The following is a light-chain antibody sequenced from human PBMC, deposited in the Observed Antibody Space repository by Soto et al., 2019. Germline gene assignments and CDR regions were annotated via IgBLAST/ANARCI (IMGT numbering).Light chain of an antibody. J-gene: IGKJ4*01. Sequence: EIVLTQSPGTLSLSPGERATLSCRASQSVSSSYLAWYQQKPGQAPRQLIYGASSRATGIPDRFSGSGSGIDFTLTITRLEPGDFAVYYCQHYRTSFGGGTRVEIK. V-gene: IGKV3-20*01. CDR3: QHYRTS. CDR1: QSVSSSY. CDR2: GAS.